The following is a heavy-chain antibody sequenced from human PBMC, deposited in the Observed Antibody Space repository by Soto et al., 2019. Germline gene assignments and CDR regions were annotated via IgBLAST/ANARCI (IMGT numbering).Heavy chain of an antibody. Sequence: PGGSLRLSCAASGFSIDDFAMHWVRQAPGKGLEWVSSISWDIGKIGYADSVTGRFSVSRDNAKNSLFLQMSSLKPEDTAFYFCAKDNTGRYGDYESTWFEPWGQGTVVTVSS. CDR2: ISWDIGKI. D-gene: IGHD4-17*01. CDR1: GFSIDDFA. CDR3: AKDNTGRYGDYESTWFEP. J-gene: IGHJ5*02. V-gene: IGHV3-9*01.